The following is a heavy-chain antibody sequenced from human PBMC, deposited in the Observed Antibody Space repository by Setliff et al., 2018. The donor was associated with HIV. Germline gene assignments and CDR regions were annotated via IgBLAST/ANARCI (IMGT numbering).Heavy chain of an antibody. D-gene: IGHD5-18*01. V-gene: IGHV4-39*01. J-gene: IGHJ3*02. CDR1: GGPIGSTTYW. CDR2: IYYNGNT. Sequence: PSETLSLTCTVSGGPIGSTTYWWGWIRQPPGKGLEWIGTIYYNGNTFYDPSLKSRVTISIDMSKNQFSLKLTSVAAADTAVYYCAKRPGYGYPFHIWGQGTMVTVSS. CDR3: AKRPGYGYPFHI.